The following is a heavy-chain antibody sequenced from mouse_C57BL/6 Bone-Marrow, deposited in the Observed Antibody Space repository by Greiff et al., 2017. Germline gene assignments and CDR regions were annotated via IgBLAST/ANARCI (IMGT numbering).Heavy chain of an antibody. D-gene: IGHD1-1*01. CDR2: INPNNGGT. CDR3: ARWIITTVVDWYFDV. V-gene: IGHV1-18*01. CDR1: GYTFTDYN. Sequence: VQLQQSGPELVKPGASVKIPCKASGYTFTDYNMDWVKQSHGKSLEWIGDINPNNGGTIYNQKFKGKATLTVDKSSSTAYMELRSLTSEDTAVYYCARWIITTVVDWYFDVWGTGTTVTVSS. J-gene: IGHJ1*03.